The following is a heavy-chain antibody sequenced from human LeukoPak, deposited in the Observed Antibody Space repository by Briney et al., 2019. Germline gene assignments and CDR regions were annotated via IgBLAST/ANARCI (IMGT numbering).Heavy chain of an antibody. CDR3: ARGQFYGSGSYPTYYYYYYGMDV. CDR1: GGSFSGYY. D-gene: IGHD3-10*01. V-gene: IGHV4-34*01. CDR2: INHSGST. J-gene: IGHJ6*02. Sequence: SETLSLTCAGYGGSFSGYYWRWIRQPPGKVLEWIGEINHSGSTTYNPSLKSRVTISVDTSKNQFSLKLSSVTAADTAVYYCARGQFYGSGSYPTYYYYYYGMDVWGQGTTVTVSS.